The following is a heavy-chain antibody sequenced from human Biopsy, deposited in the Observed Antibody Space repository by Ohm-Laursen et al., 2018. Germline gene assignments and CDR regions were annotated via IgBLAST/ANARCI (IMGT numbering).Heavy chain of an antibody. CDR2: IYYTGST. CDR1: RDSISNYY. CDR3: ARDSRGGHLNTTLITGKSLDS. D-gene: IGHD3-16*01. Sequence: SDTLSLTCTVSRDSISNYYWTWIRQSPGKGLECIGYIYYTGSTNHNPSVTSRVTISVDTSKNQFSLKLNSPTAADPAVYFCARDSRGGHLNTTLITGKSLDSWGQGILVTVSS. V-gene: IGHV4-59*01. J-gene: IGHJ4*02.